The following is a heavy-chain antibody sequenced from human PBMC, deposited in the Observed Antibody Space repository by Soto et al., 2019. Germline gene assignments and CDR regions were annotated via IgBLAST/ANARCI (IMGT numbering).Heavy chain of an antibody. CDR2: INPSGGNI. CDR3: GRDGGYQRFDS. J-gene: IGHJ4*02. D-gene: IGHD2-2*01. CDR1: GYTFTTYY. Sequence: QVQLVQSGAEVKKPGASVKVSCKAYGYTFTTYYINWVRQAPGQGLEWMGIINPSGGNINYAQKFQGRVTMTRDTSTSTGYMELSSLRSEDTAVYYCGRDGGYQRFDSWGQGALVTVSP. V-gene: IGHV1-46*03.